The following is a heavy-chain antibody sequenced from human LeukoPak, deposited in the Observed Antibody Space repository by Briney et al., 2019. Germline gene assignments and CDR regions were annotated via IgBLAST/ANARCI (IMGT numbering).Heavy chain of an antibody. J-gene: IGHJ4*02. D-gene: IGHD1-26*01. V-gene: IGHV1-69*01. CDR1: GGTFTSYA. CDR2: IIPIFGTA. CDR3: ARDVYSGSSYSDY. Sequence: GSSVKVSCKASGGTFTSYAISWVRQAPGQGLEWMGGIIPIFGTANYAQKFQGRVTITADESTSTAYMELSSLRSEDTAVYYCARDVYSGSSYSDYWGQGTLVTVSS.